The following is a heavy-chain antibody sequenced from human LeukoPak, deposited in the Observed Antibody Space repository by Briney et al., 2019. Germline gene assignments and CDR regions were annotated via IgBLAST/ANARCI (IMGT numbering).Heavy chain of an antibody. D-gene: IGHD2-15*01. CDR2: KYYSGRT. CDR1: GGSISSYY. J-gene: IGHJ6*03. Sequence: SETLSLTCTVSGGSISSYYWSWTRQPPGKGLEWIGYKYYSGRTNYNPSLKSRVTISVDTSKNQFSLKLSSVTAADTAVYYCARQPVVDFYYYSYMDVWGKGTTVTVSS. V-gene: IGHV4-59*01. CDR3: ARQPVVDFYYYSYMDV.